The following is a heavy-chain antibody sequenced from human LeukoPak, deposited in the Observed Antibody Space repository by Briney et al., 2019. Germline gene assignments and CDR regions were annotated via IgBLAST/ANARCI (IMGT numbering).Heavy chain of an antibody. CDR3: ARDLDY. CDR2: IYYSGST. J-gene: IGHJ4*02. Sequence: SETLSLTCTVSGGSISSYYWSWVRQPPGKGLEWIGYIYYSGSTNYNPSLKSRVTISVDTSKNQFSLKLSSVTAADTAVYYCARDLDYWGQGTLVTVSS. V-gene: IGHV4-59*01. CDR1: GGSISSYY.